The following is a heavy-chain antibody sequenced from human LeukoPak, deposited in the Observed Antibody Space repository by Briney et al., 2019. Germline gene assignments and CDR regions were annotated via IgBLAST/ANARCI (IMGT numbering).Heavy chain of an antibody. CDR3: ATTGYRGFDI. Sequence: PSETLSLTCTVSGGSISSYYWSWIRQPPGKGLEWIGYISYSGSTNYNPSLKSRVAKSVETSKNQFSLKLSSVTAADTAVYYCATTGYRGFDIWGQGTMVTVSS. CDR2: ISYSGST. D-gene: IGHD5-18*01. J-gene: IGHJ3*02. CDR1: GGSISSYY. V-gene: IGHV4-59*01.